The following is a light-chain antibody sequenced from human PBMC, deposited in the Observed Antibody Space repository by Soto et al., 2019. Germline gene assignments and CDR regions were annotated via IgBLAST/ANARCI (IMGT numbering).Light chain of an antibody. J-gene: IGLJ1*01. CDR3: QSYDSSLNGYV. CDR1: SSHIGAGYY. CDR2: DNT. V-gene: IGLV1-40*01. Sequence: QSVLTQPPSVSGAPGQRVTISCTGSSSHIGAGYYVHWYQQLPETAPKLLIYDNTDRPSGVPDRFSGSKSGTSASLAITGLQAEDEADYYCQSYDSSLNGYVFGTGTKVTVL.